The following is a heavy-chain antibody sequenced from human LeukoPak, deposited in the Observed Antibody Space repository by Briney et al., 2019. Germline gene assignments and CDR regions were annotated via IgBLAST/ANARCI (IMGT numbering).Heavy chain of an antibody. Sequence: PGGSLRLSCAASGFTFSSCGMHWVRQAPGKGLEWVAVIWYDGSNKYYADSVKGRFTISRDNSKNTLYLQMNSLRAEDTAVYYCARERHYYYMDVWGKGTTVTVSS. V-gene: IGHV3-33*01. CDR1: GFTFSSCG. J-gene: IGHJ6*03. CDR2: IWYDGSNK. CDR3: ARERHYYYMDV.